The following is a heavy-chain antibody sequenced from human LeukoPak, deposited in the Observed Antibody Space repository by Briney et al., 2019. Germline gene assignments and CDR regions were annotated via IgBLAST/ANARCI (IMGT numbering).Heavy chain of an antibody. Sequence: SETLSLTCTVSGGSISSYYWSWIRQPPGKGLEWIGYIYYSGSTNYNPSLKSRVTISVDTSKNQFSLKLSSVTAADTAVYYCAGQPFYYYGMDVWGQGTTVTVSS. CDR3: AGQPFYYYGMDV. CDR1: GGSISSYY. V-gene: IGHV4-59*08. CDR2: IYYSGST. J-gene: IGHJ6*02.